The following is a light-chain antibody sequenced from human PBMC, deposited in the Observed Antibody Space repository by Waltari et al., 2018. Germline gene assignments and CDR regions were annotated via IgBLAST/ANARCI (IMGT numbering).Light chain of an antibody. V-gene: IGKV1-27*01. CDR2: GAS. CDR3: QRYNGALFT. Sequence: DLQMTQSPSSLSASVGDRVTITCRASQGIRNNLVWYQQKPGKVPKLLIYGASTLQSGVPSRFSGSGSGTDFTLTISSLQPEDVATYYCQRYNGALFTFGPGTKVDIK. CDR1: QGIRNN. J-gene: IGKJ3*01.